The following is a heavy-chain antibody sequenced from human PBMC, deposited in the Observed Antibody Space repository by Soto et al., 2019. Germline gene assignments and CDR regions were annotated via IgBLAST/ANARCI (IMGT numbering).Heavy chain of an antibody. V-gene: IGHV1-69*01. D-gene: IGHD5-12*01. CDR1: GGTFSSYA. Sequence: CKASGGTFSSYAISWVRQAPGQGLEWMGGIIPIFGTANYAQKFQGRVTITADESTSTAYMELSSLRSEDTAVYYCASGEGVDIVATYYGMDVWGQGTTVTVSS. CDR2: IIPIFGTA. J-gene: IGHJ6*02. CDR3: ASGEGVDIVATYYGMDV.